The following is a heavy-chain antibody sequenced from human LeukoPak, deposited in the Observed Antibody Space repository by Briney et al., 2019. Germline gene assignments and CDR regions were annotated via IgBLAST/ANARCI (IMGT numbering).Heavy chain of an antibody. CDR1: GFSFSQYS. J-gene: IGHJ3*02. CDR2: ISTSSKYI. D-gene: IGHD3-3*01. Sequence: GGSLRLSCVGSGFSFSQYSLNWVRQAPGEGLQWLASISTSSKYIYYADSVKGRFTVSRDNDENSLYLQMSSLRAEDTALYFCTRAPGTGPLTVRWSGPFDIWGQGTMVTVSS. V-gene: IGHV3-21*01. CDR3: TRAPGTGPLTVRWSGPFDI.